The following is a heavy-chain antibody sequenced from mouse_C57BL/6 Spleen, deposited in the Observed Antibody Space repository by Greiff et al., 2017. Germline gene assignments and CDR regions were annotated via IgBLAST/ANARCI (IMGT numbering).Heavy chain of an antibody. CDR3: AGGVYYYGSSYWYFDV. V-gene: IGHV1-80*01. D-gene: IGHD1-1*01. Sequence: VQLQQSGAELVKPGASVKISCKASGYAFSSYWMNWVKQRPGKGLEWIGQIYPGDGDTNYNGKFKGKATLTADKSSSTAYMQLSSLTSEDSAVYFCAGGVYYYGSSYWYFDVWGTGTTVTVSS. CDR2: IYPGDGDT. CDR1: GYAFSSYW. J-gene: IGHJ1*03.